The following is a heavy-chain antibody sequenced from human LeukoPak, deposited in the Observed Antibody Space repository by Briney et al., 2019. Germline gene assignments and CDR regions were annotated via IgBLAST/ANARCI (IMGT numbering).Heavy chain of an antibody. CDR2: ISSSSSYI. CDR3: ARASYDSSGYDL. D-gene: IGHD3-22*01. CDR1: GFTFSSYS. J-gene: IGHJ4*02. Sequence: GGSLRLSCAASGFTFSSYSMNWVRQAPGKGLEWVSSISSSSSYIYYADSVKGRFTISRDNAKHSLYLQMNSLRAEDTAVYYCARASYDSSGYDLWGQGTLVTVSS. V-gene: IGHV3-21*01.